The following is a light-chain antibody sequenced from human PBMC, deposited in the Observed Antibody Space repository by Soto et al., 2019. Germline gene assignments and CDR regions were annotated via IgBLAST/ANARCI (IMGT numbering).Light chain of an antibody. J-gene: IGLJ3*02. CDR2: EGS. CDR3: CSYAGSSTWV. CDR1: SSDVGSYNL. Sequence: QSALTQPASVSGSPGQSITISCTGTSSDVGSYNLVSWYQQHPGKAPKLMIYEGSKRPSGVSNRFSGSKSGITASLTISGLQAEDEADYYCCSYAGSSTWVFSGGTKLTVL. V-gene: IGLV2-23*01.